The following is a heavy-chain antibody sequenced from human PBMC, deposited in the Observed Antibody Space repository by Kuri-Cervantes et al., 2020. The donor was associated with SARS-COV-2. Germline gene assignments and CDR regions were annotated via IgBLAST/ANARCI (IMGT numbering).Heavy chain of an antibody. CDR3: ARDGIFFGHYYYGMDV. D-gene: IGHD3-3*01. Sequence: ASVKVSCKASGYTFSGYYIHWVRQAPGQGLEWMGWIKPNSGGTNYAQKFQGRVTMTRDTSISTAYMELRSLRSDDTAVYYCARDGIFFGHYYYGMDVWGQGTTVTVSS. CDR2: IKPNSGGT. J-gene: IGHJ6*02. CDR1: GYTFSGYY. V-gene: IGHV1-2*02.